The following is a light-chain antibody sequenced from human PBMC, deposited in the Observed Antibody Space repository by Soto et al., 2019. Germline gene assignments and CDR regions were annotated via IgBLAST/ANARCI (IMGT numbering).Light chain of an antibody. Sequence: EIVLTQSPGTLSLSPGQRAALSCSASQSVSSNLAWYLQKPGQAPRLLIYGASTRATGITARFSGSGSGTEFTLTISSLQSEDFAVYYCQQYNNWPPTFGQGTKVDIK. J-gene: IGKJ1*01. CDR3: QQYNNWPPT. V-gene: IGKV3-15*01. CDR1: QSVSSN. CDR2: GAS.